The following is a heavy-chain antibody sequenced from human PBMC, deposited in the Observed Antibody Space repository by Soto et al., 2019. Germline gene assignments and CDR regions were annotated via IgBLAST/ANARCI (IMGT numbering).Heavy chain of an antibody. CDR3: GRRLDDRADDAFDV. CDR2: VIPLFGTT. CDR1: GGTFSTYT. Sequence: QVQLVQSGAEVRKPGSSVKVSCNASGGTFSTYTIYWVRQAPGQGLEWVGRVIPLFGTTKYAQNFQGRVTITAEESTSTAYMELSSLRAEDTAVYYCGRRLDDRADDAFDVWGEGTAVSVSA. V-gene: IGHV1-69*18. J-gene: IGHJ3*01. D-gene: IGHD6-25*01.